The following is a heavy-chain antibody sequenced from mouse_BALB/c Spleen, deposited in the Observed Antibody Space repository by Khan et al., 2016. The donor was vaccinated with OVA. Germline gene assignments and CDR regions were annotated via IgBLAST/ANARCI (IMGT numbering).Heavy chain of an antibody. CDR1: GYSFTGYY. CDR2: VNPNTGNT. V-gene: IGHV1-26*01. J-gene: IGHJ3*01. CDR3: ARGYDFFAY. Sequence: EVQLQQSGPDLVKPGASVKMSCKASGYSFTGYYMNWVKQSHGKSLECIGRVNPNTGNTNYNQKFRGTAILIVDTSSSTAYMELRSLTAEDSAVYYCARGYDFFAYWGQGTLVTVSA. D-gene: IGHD2-14*01.